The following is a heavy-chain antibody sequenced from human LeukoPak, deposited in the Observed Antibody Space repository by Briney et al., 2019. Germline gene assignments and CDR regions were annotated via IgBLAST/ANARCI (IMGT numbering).Heavy chain of an antibody. CDR2: IYTSGST. CDR3: ARDRTTVTTYYSYSYMDV. CDR1: GDSISSYY. V-gene: IGHV4-4*07. J-gene: IGHJ6*03. D-gene: IGHD4-17*01. Sequence: SETLSLTCAVSGDSISSYYWSWIRQPAGKGLEWIGRIYTSGSTNYNPSLKSRVTISVDKSKNQFSLKLSSLTAADTAVYYCARDRTTVTTYYSYSYMDVWGKGTTVTVSS.